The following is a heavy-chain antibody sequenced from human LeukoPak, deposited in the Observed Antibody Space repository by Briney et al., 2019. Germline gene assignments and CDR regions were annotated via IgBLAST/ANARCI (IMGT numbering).Heavy chain of an antibody. D-gene: IGHD1-14*01. Sequence: GGSLRLSCAASGFTFSAYWMHWVRQAPGKGLEWLADIRQDGDQTYYADSVKGRFTITRDNAKNSLYLQLNSLRAEDTAVYYCAKDLASTGALDLWGQGTLVTVSS. CDR3: AKDLASTGALDL. CDR2: IRQDGDQT. V-gene: IGHV3-7*01. J-gene: IGHJ4*02. CDR1: GFTFSAYW.